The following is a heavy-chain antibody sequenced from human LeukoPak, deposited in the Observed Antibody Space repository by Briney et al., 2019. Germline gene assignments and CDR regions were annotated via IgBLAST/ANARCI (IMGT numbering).Heavy chain of an antibody. CDR1: GGSISSYY. Sequence: SETLSLTCTVSGGSISSYYWSWIRQPPGKGLEWIGYIYYSGSTNYNPSLKSRVTISVDTSKNQFSLKLSSVTAADTAVYYCAREGYSSSWYPRIGSENWFDPWGQGTLVTVSS. CDR2: IYYSGST. CDR3: AREGYSSSWYPRIGSENWFDP. V-gene: IGHV4-59*01. D-gene: IGHD6-13*01. J-gene: IGHJ5*02.